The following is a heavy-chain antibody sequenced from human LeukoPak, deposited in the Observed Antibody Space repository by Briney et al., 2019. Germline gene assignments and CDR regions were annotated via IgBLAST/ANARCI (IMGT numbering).Heavy chain of an antibody. J-gene: IGHJ6*03. D-gene: IGHD3-3*01. V-gene: IGHV4-59*01. Sequence: SETLSLTCTVSGGSISSYYWSWIRQPPGKGLEWIGYIYYSGSTNYNPSLKSRVTISVDTSKNQFSLKLSSVTAADTAVYYCARASDFWSGYLYYYYMDVWGKGTTVTVSS. CDR3: ARASDFWSGYLYYYYMDV. CDR1: GGSISSYY. CDR2: IYYSGST.